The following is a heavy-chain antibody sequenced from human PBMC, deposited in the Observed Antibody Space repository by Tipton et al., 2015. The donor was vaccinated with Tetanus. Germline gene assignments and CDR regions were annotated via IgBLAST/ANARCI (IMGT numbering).Heavy chain of an antibody. CDR3: AKAHGEVDYYYYGMDV. V-gene: IGHV3-30*18. CDR1: GLTFSSYG. J-gene: IGHJ6*02. CDR2: ISYDGSNK. Sequence: SLRLSCAASGLTFSSYGMHWVRQAPGKGLEWVAVISYDGSNKYYADSVKGRFTISRDNSKNTLYLQMNSLRAEDTAVYYCAKAHGEVDYYYYGMDVWGQGTTVTVSS. D-gene: IGHD4-17*01.